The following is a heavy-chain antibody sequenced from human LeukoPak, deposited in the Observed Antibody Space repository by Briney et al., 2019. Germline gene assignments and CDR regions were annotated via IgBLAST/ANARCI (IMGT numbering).Heavy chain of an antibody. CDR1: GFTFNSYW. CDR2: ISSSGSTI. V-gene: IGHV3-48*04. D-gene: IGHD5-18*01. Sequence: GGSLRPSCAASGFTFNSYWMHWVRQAPGKGLEWVSYISSSGSTIYYADSVKGRFTISRDNAKNSLYLQMNSLRAEDTAVYYCATAMVTFYYYYGMDVWGQGTTVTVSS. J-gene: IGHJ6*02. CDR3: ATAMVTFYYYYGMDV.